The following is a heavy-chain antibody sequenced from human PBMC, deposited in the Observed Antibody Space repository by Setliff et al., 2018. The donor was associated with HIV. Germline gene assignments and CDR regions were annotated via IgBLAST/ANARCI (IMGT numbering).Heavy chain of an antibody. Sequence: ASVKVSCKASGYTFTSYYMHWVRQAPGQGLEWMGIIKPSGGGTSYAQKFQGRVTMTRDTSTSAVYMELSSLRSEDTAVYYCARDPNRIAVAGTFDYWGQGTLVTVS. CDR1: GYTFTSYY. J-gene: IGHJ4*02. V-gene: IGHV1-46*01. CDR2: IKPSGGGT. CDR3: ARDPNRIAVAGTFDY. D-gene: IGHD6-19*01.